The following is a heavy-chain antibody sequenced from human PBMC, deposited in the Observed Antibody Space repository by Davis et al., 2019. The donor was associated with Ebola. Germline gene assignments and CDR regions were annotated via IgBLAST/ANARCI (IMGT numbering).Heavy chain of an antibody. V-gene: IGHV3-48*04. D-gene: IGHD3-10*02. CDR2: ISTNSRTI. Sequence: GESLKISCAASGFTFSSHSLSWVRQAPGKGLEWVSYISTNSRTIYYADSVKGRFTISRDNAKNSVYLQMNSLRAEDTAVYYCARDSGIFGDYYFDSWGQGTLVTVSS. CDR3: ARDSGIFGDYYFDS. J-gene: IGHJ4*02. CDR1: GFTFSSHS.